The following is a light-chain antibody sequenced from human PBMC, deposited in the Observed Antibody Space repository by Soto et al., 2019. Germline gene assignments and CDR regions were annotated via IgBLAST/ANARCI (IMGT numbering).Light chain of an antibody. V-gene: IGKV1-9*01. CDR3: HQLKSYPLT. CDR2: AAS. CDR1: QGINSY. J-gene: IGKJ4*01. Sequence: DIQLTQSPSFLSASVGDRVTITCRASQGINSYVAWYQQKSGKAPKLLIYAASTLQSGVPSRFSGSGSGTEVTLTISSLQPEDFAIYHCHQLKSYPLTFGGGTKVEIK.